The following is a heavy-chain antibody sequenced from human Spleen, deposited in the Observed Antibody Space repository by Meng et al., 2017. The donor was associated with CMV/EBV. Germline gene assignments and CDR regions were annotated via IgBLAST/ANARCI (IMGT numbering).Heavy chain of an antibody. CDR2: INPHSGDT. J-gene: IGHJ4*02. V-gene: IGHV1-2*02. Sequence: FTSSYINWVRQAPGQGLEWMGWINPHSGDTNYAQIFQGRVTMTRDTSISTAYMELSRLRSDDTAVYYCARDMYPYYYGSGNYNYFDSWGQGTLVTVSS. CDR3: ARDMYPYYYGSGNYNYFDS. CDR1: FTSSY. D-gene: IGHD3-10*01.